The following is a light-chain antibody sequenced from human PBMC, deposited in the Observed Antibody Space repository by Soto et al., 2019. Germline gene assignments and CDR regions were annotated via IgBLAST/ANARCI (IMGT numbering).Light chain of an antibody. CDR3: QSYDSTLSARYV. Sequence: QSVLTQPPSVSGAPGQRVTISCTGSSSNIGAGYDVHWYQQRPGTAPKLLIFGNTNRPSGVPDRFSGSKSGTSASLAITWLQAEDEGDYYCQSYDSTLSARYVFGTGTKVTVL. J-gene: IGLJ1*01. V-gene: IGLV1-40*01. CDR2: GNT. CDR1: SSNIGAGYD.